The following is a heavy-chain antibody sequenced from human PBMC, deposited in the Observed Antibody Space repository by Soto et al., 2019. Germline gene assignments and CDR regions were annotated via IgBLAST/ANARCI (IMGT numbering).Heavy chain of an antibody. CDR3: TTPYCGGDCYFDY. Sequence: GGSLRLSCAASGFTFSNAWVNWVRQAPGKGLEWVGRIKSKTDGGTTDYAAPVKGRFTISRDDSKNTLYLQMNSLKTEDTAVYYCTTPYCGGDCYFDYWGQGTLVTVSS. D-gene: IGHD2-21*02. CDR2: IKSKTDGGTT. J-gene: IGHJ4*02. V-gene: IGHV3-15*07. CDR1: GFTFSNAW.